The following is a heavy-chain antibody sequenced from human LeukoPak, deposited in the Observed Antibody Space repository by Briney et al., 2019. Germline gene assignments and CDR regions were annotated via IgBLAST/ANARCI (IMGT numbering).Heavy chain of an antibody. Sequence: HPGGSLRLSCAASGFTFTTYWMSWVRQAPGKGLEWVANIKQDGTEKYYVDSVKGRFTISRDNAKNSLYLQMNSLRAEDTALYYCARVSGYSMNFDYWGQGTLVTVSS. CDR2: IKQDGTEK. CDR1: GFTFTTYW. CDR3: ARVSGYSMNFDY. D-gene: IGHD5-12*01. J-gene: IGHJ4*02. V-gene: IGHV3-7*03.